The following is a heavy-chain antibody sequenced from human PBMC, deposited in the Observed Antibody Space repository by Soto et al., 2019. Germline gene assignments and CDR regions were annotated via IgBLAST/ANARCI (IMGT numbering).Heavy chain of an antibody. J-gene: IGHJ4*02. V-gene: IGHV4-30-2*01. D-gene: IGHD2-2*01. CDR3: ARVPDY. CDR2: MYHSGST. CDR1: GGSIISGGYS. Sequence: QLQLQESGSGLVKPSQTISLTCAVCGGSIISGGYSWSWIRQPPEKGLEWIGYMYHSGSTYYNPSLKSRVTISIDRSKNQFSLKLSSVTAADTAVYYCARVPDYWGQGILVTVSS.